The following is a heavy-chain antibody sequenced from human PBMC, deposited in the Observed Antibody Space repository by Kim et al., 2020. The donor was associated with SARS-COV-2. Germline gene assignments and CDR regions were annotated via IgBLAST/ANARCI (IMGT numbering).Heavy chain of an antibody. D-gene: IGHD3-3*01. Sequence: KSAYNGNTNYAQKLQGRVTMTTDTSTSTAYMELRSLRSDDTAVYYCARDGHKTRHHTIFHRGGVANWFDPWGQGTLVTVSS. V-gene: IGHV1-18*01. CDR3: ARDGHKTRHHTIFHRGGVANWFDP. CDR2: KSAYNGNT. J-gene: IGHJ5*02.